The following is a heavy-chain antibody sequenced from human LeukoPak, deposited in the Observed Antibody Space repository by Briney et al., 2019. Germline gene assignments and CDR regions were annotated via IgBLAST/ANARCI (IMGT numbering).Heavy chain of an antibody. CDR3: ATIAVAGTWDFDY. V-gene: IGHV1-46*01. J-gene: IGHJ4*02. CDR2: INPIGGST. Sequence: ASVRVSCKASGYTFTSYYMHWVRQAPGQGLEWMGIINPIGGSTSYAQKFQGRVTMTRDTSTSTVYMELSSLRSEDTAVYYCATIAVAGTWDFDYWGQGTLVTVSS. CDR1: GYTFTSYY. D-gene: IGHD6-19*01.